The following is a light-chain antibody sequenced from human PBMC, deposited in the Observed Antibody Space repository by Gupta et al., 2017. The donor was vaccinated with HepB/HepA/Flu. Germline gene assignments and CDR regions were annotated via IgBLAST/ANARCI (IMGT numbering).Light chain of an antibody. J-gene: IGKJ3*01. V-gene: IGKV4-1*01. CDR3: TQYYRTLLFT. CDR2: WAS. CDR1: QSVLYSSNNKNY. Sequence: DIVMTQSPDSLTVSLGERATINCKSSQSVLYSSNNKNYLAWYQQKTGQPTRLLISWASTRGSEVPERLIGSRSGTDYTRIISSLQADAVAVDYCTQYYRTLLFTFGPGTKVDIK.